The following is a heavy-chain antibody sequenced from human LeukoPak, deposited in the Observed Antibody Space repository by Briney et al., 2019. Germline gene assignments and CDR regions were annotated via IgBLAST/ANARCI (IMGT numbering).Heavy chain of an antibody. CDR2: INPNSGDT. D-gene: IGHD2-2*01. Sequence: GASVKVSCKASGYTFTGNDLHWVRQAPGQGLEWMGWINPNSGDTKYAQKFQGRVTMTRDTSVSTAHMQLSRMRYDDTAVYYCARGGGRTSSAFDPWGQGTLVTVSS. J-gene: IGHJ5*02. CDR3: ARGGGRTSSAFDP. V-gene: IGHV1-2*02. CDR1: GYTFTGND.